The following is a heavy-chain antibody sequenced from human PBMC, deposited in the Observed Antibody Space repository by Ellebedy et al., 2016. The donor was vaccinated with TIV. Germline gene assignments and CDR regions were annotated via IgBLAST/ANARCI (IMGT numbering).Heavy chain of an antibody. CDR3: ARDGATSYYDSSGYHY. CDR1: GYSFTSYW. D-gene: IGHD3-22*01. J-gene: IGHJ4*02. CDR2: ISAYNGNT. V-gene: IGHV1-18*04. Sequence: GESLKISXKGSGYSFTSYWIGWVRQMPGKGLEWMGWISAYNGNTNYAQKFQGRVTITADESTSTAYMELSSLRSEDTAVYYCARDGATSYYDSSGYHYWGQGTLVTVSS.